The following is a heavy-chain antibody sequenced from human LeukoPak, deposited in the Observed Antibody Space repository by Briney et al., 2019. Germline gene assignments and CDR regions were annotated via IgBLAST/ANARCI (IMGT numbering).Heavy chain of an antibody. Sequence: SETLSLTCAVYGGSFSGYYWSWIRQPPGKGLEWIGEINHSGSTNYNPSLKSRVTISVDTSKNQFSLKLSSVTAADTAVYYCARVYCGGDCYSGGPKYYFDYRGQGTLVTVSS. CDR1: GGSFSGYY. CDR3: ARVYCGGDCYSGGPKYYFDY. D-gene: IGHD2-21*02. J-gene: IGHJ4*02. V-gene: IGHV4-34*01. CDR2: INHSGST.